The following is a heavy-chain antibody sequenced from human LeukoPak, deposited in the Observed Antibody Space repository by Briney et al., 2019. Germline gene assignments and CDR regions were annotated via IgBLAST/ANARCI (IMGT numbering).Heavy chain of an antibody. V-gene: IGHV1-2*02. CDR1: GYTFTGYY. J-gene: IGHJ3*02. D-gene: IGHD6-6*01. Sequence: ASVKVSCKASGYTFTGYYMHWVRQAPGQGLEWVGWINPNSGGTNYAQKFQGRVTMTRDTSISTAYMELSRLRSDDTAVYYCARAEMIEYSSSNPDLYAFDIWGQGTMVTVSS. CDR2: INPNSGGT. CDR3: ARAEMIEYSSSNPDLYAFDI.